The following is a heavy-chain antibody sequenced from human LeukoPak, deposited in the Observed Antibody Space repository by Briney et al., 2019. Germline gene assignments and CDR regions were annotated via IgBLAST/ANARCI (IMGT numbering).Heavy chain of an antibody. J-gene: IGHJ4*02. Sequence: GGSLRLSCAASGFTFSSSWMHWVRQAPGKGLVWVSRINSDGRSTDFADSVKGRFTISRDNAKNTLHLQMNSLRAEDTAVYYCARGRGYDLIDYWGQGTLVTASS. CDR1: GFTFSSSW. D-gene: IGHD5-12*01. V-gene: IGHV3-74*01. CDR3: ARGRGYDLIDY. CDR2: INSDGRST.